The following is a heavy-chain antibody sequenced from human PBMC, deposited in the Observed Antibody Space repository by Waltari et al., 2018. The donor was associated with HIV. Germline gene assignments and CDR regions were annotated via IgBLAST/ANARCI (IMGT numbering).Heavy chain of an antibody. CDR2: IYHSGST. Sequence: QVQLQESGPGLVKPSEPLSLTCAVSDHSISSGYYWGWIRQPPGKGLEWIGSIYHSGSTYNNPSLKSRVTISVDTSKNQFSLKLSSVTAADTAVYYCARERGGYDILTGYWEVDVWGQGTTVTVSS. J-gene: IGHJ6*02. CDR1: DHSISSGYY. CDR3: ARERGGYDILTGYWEVDV. D-gene: IGHD3-9*01. V-gene: IGHV4-38-2*02.